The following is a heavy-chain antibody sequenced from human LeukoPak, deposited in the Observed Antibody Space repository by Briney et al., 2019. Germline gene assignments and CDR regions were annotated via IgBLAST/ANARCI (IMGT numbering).Heavy chain of an antibody. J-gene: IGHJ2*01. CDR1: GYFISSGYY. D-gene: IGHD6-13*01. CDR2: IHHSGST. V-gene: IGHV4-38-2*02. CDR3: ARVYYSSSYDYWYFDL. Sequence: SETLSLTCTVSGYFISSGYYRGWIRPPPGKGLQWIGSIHHSGSTYYNPSLKSRVTISVDTSKNQFSLKLSSVTAADTAVYYCARVYYSSSYDYWYFDLWGRGTLVTVSS.